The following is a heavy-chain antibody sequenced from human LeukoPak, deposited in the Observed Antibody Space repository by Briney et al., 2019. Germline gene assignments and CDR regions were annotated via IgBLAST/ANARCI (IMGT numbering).Heavy chain of an antibody. CDR1: GNYW. J-gene: IGHJ4*02. CDR2: INSDGSWT. Sequence: GGSLRLSCAASGNYWMHWVRQAPGKGLVWVSHINSDGSWTSYADSVKGRFTISKDNAKNTVYLQMNNLRAEDTAVYYCVSFYEAYWGRGTLVTVS. V-gene: IGHV3-74*01. CDR3: VSFYEAY. D-gene: IGHD2/OR15-2a*01.